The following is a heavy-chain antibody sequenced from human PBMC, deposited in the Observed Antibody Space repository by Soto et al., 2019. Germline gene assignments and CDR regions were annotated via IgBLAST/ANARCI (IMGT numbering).Heavy chain of an antibody. D-gene: IGHD3-3*01. CDR2: ISASGAST. V-gene: IGHV3-23*01. CDR3: VKESAASRVSYYYGMDV. J-gene: IGHJ6*02. Sequence: EGQLLESGGGLVQPGGSLRVSCAASGFTFSNFAMNWVRQAPGKGLEWVSGISASGASTTYADSVKGRFTISRDNSKNTQYLQRNSLRAEDTGVYYCVKESAASRVSYYYGMDVWGQGTTVTVSS. CDR1: GFTFSNFA.